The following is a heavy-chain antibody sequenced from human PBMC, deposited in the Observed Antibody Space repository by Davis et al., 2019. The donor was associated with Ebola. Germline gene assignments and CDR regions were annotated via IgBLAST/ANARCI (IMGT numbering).Heavy chain of an antibody. CDR1: GFSLSTSGMC. V-gene: IGHV2-70*11. CDR2: IDWDDDK. D-gene: IGHD3-3*01. Sequence: SGPTLVKPTQTLTLTCTFSGFSLSTSGMCVSWIRQPPGKALEWLARIDWDDDKYYSTSLKTRLTISKDTSKNQVVLTMTNMDPVDTATYYCARATTYYDFWSGYYTRNYYGMDVWGQGTTVTVSS. J-gene: IGHJ6*02. CDR3: ARATTYYDFWSGYYTRNYYGMDV.